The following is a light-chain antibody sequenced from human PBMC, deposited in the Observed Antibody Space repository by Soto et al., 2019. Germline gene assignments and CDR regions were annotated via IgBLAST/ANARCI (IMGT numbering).Light chain of an antibody. CDR2: STI. V-gene: IGLV8-61*01. CDR1: SGSVSTSYY. CDR3: VLYMGNGIGV. Sequence: QTVVTQEPSFSVSPGGTVTLTCGLTSGSVSTSYYPSWYQQTPGQAPRTLIYSTITRSSGVPDRFSGSILGNKAALTITGAQADDESDYYCVLYMGNGIGVFGGGTKLTVL. J-gene: IGLJ3*02.